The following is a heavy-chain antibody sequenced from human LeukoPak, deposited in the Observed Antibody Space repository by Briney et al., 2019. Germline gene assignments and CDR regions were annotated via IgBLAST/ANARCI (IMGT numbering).Heavy chain of an antibody. D-gene: IGHD7-27*01. CDR3: AIFPPQLGNAFDI. V-gene: IGHV3-7*03. Sequence: GGSLRLSCAASGFTFSSYWMNWARQAPGKGLEWVASINHNGNVNYYVDSVKGRFTISRDNAKNSLYLQMSNLRAEDTAVYYCAIFPPQLGNAFDIWGQGTMVTVSS. CDR2: INHNGNVN. CDR1: GFTFSSYW. J-gene: IGHJ3*02.